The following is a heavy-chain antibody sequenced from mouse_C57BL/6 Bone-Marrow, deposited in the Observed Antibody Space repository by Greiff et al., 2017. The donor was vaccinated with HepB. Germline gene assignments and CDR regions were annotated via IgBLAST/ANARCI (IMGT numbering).Heavy chain of an antibody. V-gene: IGHV1-50*01. CDR2: IDPSDSYT. CDR1: GYTFTSYW. Sequence: QVQLQQPGAELVKPGASVKLSCKASGYTFTSYWMQWVKQRPGQGLEWIGEIDPSDSYTNYNQKLKGKATLTVDTSSSTAYMQLSSLTSEDSAVYYCARRGYYGSRGFAYWGQGTLVTVSA. J-gene: IGHJ3*01. CDR3: ARRGYYGSRGFAY. D-gene: IGHD1-1*01.